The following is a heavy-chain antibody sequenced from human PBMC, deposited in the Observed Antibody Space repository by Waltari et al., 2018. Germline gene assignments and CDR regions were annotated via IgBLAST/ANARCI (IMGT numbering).Heavy chain of an antibody. CDR1: GYTFTSYG. CDR3: ARKRSWQTLGDYYYYMDV. CDR2: ISAYNGNT. Sequence: QVQLVQSGAEVKKPGASVKVSCKASGYTFTSYGISWVRQAPGQGLEWMGLISAYNGNTNYAQKLQGRVTMTTDTSTSTAYMELGSLRSDDTAVYYCARKRSWQTLGDYYYYMDVWGKGTTVTVSS. D-gene: IGHD6-13*01. V-gene: IGHV1-18*01. J-gene: IGHJ6*03.